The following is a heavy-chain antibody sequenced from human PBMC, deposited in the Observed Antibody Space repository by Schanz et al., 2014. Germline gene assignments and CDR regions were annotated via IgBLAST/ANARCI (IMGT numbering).Heavy chain of an antibody. CDR1: GFTVSNSY. CDR3: VPMSIAAH. V-gene: IGHV3-66*01. J-gene: IGHJ4*02. D-gene: IGHD6-6*01. Sequence: EVQLVESGGVVVQPGGSLRLSCAASGFTVSNSYIHWVRQAPGKGLEWVSTIYSSGSTYYADSVRGRFTISRDNAKNSLYLQMNSLRAEDTAVYYCVPMSIAAHWGQGTLVTVSS. CDR2: IYSSGST.